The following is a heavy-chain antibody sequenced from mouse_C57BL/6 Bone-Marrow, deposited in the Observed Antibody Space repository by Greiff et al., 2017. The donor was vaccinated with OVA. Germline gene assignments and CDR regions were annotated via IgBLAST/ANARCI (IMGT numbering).Heavy chain of an antibody. CDR2: IYPSDSET. CDR3: ASGEGLYYFDY. J-gene: IGHJ2*01. CDR1: GYTFTSYW. V-gene: IGHV1-61*01. Sequence: QVHVKQPGAELVRPGSSVKLSCKASGYTFTSYWMDWVKQRPGQGLEWIGNIYPSDSETHYNQKFKDKATLTVDKSSSTAYMQLSSLTSEDSAVYYCASGEGLYYFDYWGQGTTLTVSS. D-gene: IGHD3-3*01.